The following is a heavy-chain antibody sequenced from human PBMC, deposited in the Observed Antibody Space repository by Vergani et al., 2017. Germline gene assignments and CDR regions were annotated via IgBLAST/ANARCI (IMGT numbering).Heavy chain of an antibody. Sequence: QVQLVESGGGLVKPGGSLRLSCAASGFTFSDSYMSWVRQAPGMGLERVSYISSSGTIVYYADSVKGRFTISRDNAKNSLYLQMNSLRAEDTAVYYCAGDRASKANWGQGTLVTVSS. V-gene: IGHV3-11*04. CDR1: GFTFSDSY. CDR2: ISSSGTIV. CDR3: AGDRASKAN. D-gene: IGHD3-10*01. J-gene: IGHJ4*02.